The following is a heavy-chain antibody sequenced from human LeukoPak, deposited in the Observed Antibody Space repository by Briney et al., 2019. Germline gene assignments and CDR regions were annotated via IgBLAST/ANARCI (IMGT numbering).Heavy chain of an antibody. CDR1: GYTFTSYG. CDR3: VRGAPYCDKSACSSPGHH. Sequence: ASVKVSCKASGYTFTSYGITWVRQAPGQGLEWMGWISTYNGNTNDAQKFLDRVILTRDISSTTAYLELRSLRPDDTAVYFCVRGAPYCDKSACSSPGHHWGQGTLVTVSS. CDR2: ISTYNGNT. D-gene: IGHD2-21*01. V-gene: IGHV1-18*01. J-gene: IGHJ4*02.